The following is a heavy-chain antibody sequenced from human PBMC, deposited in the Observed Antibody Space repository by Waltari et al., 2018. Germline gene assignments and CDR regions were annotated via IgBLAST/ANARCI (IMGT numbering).Heavy chain of an antibody. V-gene: IGHV3-23*01. Sequence: RARGKGWEVVSAISGSGGSTYNADSVKGRFTISRDNSKNTLYLQMNSLRAEDTAVYYCAKDPVRYGSGRRPYYYGMDVWGQGTTVTVSS. J-gene: IGHJ6*02. CDR2: ISGSGGST. CDR3: AKDPVRYGSGRRPYYYGMDV. D-gene: IGHD3-10*01.